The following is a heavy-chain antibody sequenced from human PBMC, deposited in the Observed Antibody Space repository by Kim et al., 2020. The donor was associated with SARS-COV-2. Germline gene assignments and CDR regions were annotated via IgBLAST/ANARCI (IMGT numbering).Heavy chain of an antibody. CDR2: ISASGGTT. D-gene: IGHD1-20*01. J-gene: IGHJ4*02. V-gene: IGHV3-23*01. CDR3: AKDPDNRRQGYFER. Sequence: GGSLRLSCAASGFTFTNYAMSWVRQAPGKGLEWVSAISASGGTTYYADSVKGRFTVSRDNSQNTLYLQMNSLRTEDTAVYYCAKDPDNRRQGYFERWGRG. CDR1: GFTFTNYA.